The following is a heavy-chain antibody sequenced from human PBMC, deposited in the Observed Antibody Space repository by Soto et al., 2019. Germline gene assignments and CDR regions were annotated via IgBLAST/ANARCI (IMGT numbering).Heavy chain of an antibody. V-gene: IGHV3-30*18. CDR2: LSYDGSNG. J-gene: IGHJ6*02. D-gene: IGHD3-10*01. CDR1: GFPFTIYG. CDR3: AKDRGDDLPYYHYFDGMDA. Sequence: PGGSLRLSCAASGFPFTIYGMHWVRQAPGKGLEWVAVLSYDGSNGYYADSVRGRFTISRDNSKNTLYLQMNSLRAEDTAVYYCAKDRGDDLPYYHYFDGMDAWGQGTTVTVSS.